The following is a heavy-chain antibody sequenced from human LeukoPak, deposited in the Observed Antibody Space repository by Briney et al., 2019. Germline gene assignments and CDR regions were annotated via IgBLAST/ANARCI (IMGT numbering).Heavy chain of an antibody. J-gene: IGHJ4*02. CDR3: ARDRGDYDSSGYYGYFDY. CDR1: GGSISSYF. CDR2: VYYSGST. D-gene: IGHD3-22*01. Sequence: SETLSLTCTVSGGSISSYFWSWIRQPPGKGLEWIGYVYYSGSTNYNPSLKSRVTISVDTSKKQFSLKLSSVTAADTAVYYCARDRGDYDSSGYYGYFDYWGQGALVTVSS. V-gene: IGHV4-59*01.